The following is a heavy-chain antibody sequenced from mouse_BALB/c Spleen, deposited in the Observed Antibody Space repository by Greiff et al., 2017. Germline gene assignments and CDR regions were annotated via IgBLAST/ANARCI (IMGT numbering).Heavy chain of an antibody. CDR3: ARETVVGYFDG. Sequence: EVKVVESGGGLVKPGGSLKLSCAASGFTFSSYAMSWVRQSPEKRLEWVAEISSGGSYTYYPDTVTGRFTISRDNAKNTLYLEMSSLRSEDTAMYYCARETVVGYFDGWGAGTTVTVSS. J-gene: IGHJ1*01. V-gene: IGHV5-9-4*01. D-gene: IGHD1-1*01. CDR2: ISSGGSYT. CDR1: GFTFSSYA.